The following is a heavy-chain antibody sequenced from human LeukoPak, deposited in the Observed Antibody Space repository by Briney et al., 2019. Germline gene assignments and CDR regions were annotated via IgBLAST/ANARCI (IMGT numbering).Heavy chain of an antibody. CDR1: GGSFSGYY. J-gene: IGHJ4*02. Sequence: SETLSLTCAVYGGSFSGYYWSWIRQPPGKGLEWIGEINHSGSTNYNPSLKSRVTISVDTSKNQFSLKLSSVTAADTAVYYCVGEELSDYYDSSGYGLYYFDYWGQGTLVTVSS. V-gene: IGHV4-34*01. D-gene: IGHD3-22*01. CDR2: INHSGST. CDR3: VGEELSDYYDSSGYGLYYFDY.